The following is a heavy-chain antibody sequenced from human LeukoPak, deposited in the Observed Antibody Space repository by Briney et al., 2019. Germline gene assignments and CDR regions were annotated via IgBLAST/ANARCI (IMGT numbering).Heavy chain of an antibody. CDR3: ARGSRVVVRSFFDY. V-gene: IGHV4-59*01. CDR2: IYYSGST. CDR1: GGSISSYY. J-gene: IGHJ4*02. Sequence: SGTLSLTCTVSGGSISSYYWSWIRQPPGKGLEWIGYIYYSGSTNYNPSLKSRVTISVDTSKNQFSLKLSSVTAADTAVYYCARGSRVVVRSFFDYWGQGTLVTVSS. D-gene: IGHD3-22*01.